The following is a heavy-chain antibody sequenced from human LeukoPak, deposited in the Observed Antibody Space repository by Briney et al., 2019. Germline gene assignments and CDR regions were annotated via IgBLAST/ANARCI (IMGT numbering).Heavy chain of an antibody. V-gene: IGHV3-21*01. CDR2: ISSRSSYI. CDR1: GFTFSDYS. Sequence: GGSLRLSCAASGFTFSDYSMNWVRQAPGKRLEWVSSISSRSSYIDYADSVKGRLTISRDNAKNSLYLQMNSLRAEDTAVYYCARVMVRGLPRGTFNYWGQGTLVTVSS. CDR3: ARVMVRGLPRGTFNY. D-gene: IGHD3-10*01. J-gene: IGHJ4*02.